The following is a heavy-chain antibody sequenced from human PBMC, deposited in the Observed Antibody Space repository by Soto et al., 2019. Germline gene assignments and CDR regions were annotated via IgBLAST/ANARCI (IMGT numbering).Heavy chain of an antibody. CDR3: AREAAAGTGDAFDI. CDR2: ISYDGSNK. Sequence: GGSLRLSCAASGFTFSSHAMHWVRQAPGKGLEWVAVISYDGSNKYYADSVKGRFTISRGNSKNTLYLQMNSLRAEDTAVYYCAREAAAGTGDAFDIRGQGTMVTVSS. V-gene: IGHV3-30-3*01. J-gene: IGHJ3*02. CDR1: GFTFSSHA. D-gene: IGHD6-13*01.